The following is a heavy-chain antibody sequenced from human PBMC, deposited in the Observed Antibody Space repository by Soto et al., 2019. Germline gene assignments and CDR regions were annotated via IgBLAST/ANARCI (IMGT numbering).Heavy chain of an antibody. CDR1: GYTFNTYG. V-gene: IGHV1-18*01. D-gene: IGHD4-17*01. CDR3: ARGCIAVTTHLCY. J-gene: IGHJ4*02. CDR2: INPYNGNT. Sequence: ASVKVSCKASGYTFNTYGITWVRQAPGQGLEWMGWINPYNGNTKFAQKLQDRVTMTTATSTSTAYMELASLRSDDTAVYYCARGCIAVTTHLCYWGQGTLVTVAS.